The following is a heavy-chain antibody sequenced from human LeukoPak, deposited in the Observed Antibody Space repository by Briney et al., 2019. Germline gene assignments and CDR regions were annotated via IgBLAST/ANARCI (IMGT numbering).Heavy chain of an antibody. V-gene: IGHV4-34*01. CDR3: ARAPSDYYDSSGYLDY. D-gene: IGHD3-22*01. CDR1: GGSFSGYY. Sequence: SETLSLTCAVYGGSFSGYYWSWIRQPPGKGLEWIGEINHSGSTNYNPSLKRRVTISVDTSKNQFSLKLSSVTAADTAVYYCARAPSDYYDSSGYLDYWGQGTLVTVSS. CDR2: INHSGST. J-gene: IGHJ4*02.